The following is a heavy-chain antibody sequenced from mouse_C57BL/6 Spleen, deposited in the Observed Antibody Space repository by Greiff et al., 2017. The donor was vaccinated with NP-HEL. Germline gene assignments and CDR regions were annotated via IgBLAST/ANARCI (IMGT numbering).Heavy chain of an antibody. Sequence: VQLQQSGPELVKPGASVKISCKASGYSFTGYYMHWVKQSSEKSLEWIGEINPSTGGTSYNQKFKGKATLTVDKSSSTAYMQLKSLTSEDSAVYYCARGLLSYWYFDVWGTGTTVTVSS. CDR3: ARGLLSYWYFDV. CDR2: INPSTGGT. D-gene: IGHD1-1*01. V-gene: IGHV1-43*01. CDR1: GYSFTGYY. J-gene: IGHJ1*03.